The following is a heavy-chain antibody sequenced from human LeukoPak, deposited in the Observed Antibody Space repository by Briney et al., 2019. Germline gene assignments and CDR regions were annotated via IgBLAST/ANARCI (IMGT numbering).Heavy chain of an antibody. D-gene: IGHD6-13*01. CDR1: GGSISSYY. CDR2: IYYSGST. CDR3: ARDGRIADYYYYGMDV. Sequence: SETLSLTCTVSGGSISSYYWSRIRQPPGKGLEWIGYIYYSGSTNYNPSLKSRVTISVDTSKNQFSLKLSSVTAADTAVYYCARDGRIADYYYYGMDVWGQGTTVTVSS. V-gene: IGHV4-59*01. J-gene: IGHJ6*02.